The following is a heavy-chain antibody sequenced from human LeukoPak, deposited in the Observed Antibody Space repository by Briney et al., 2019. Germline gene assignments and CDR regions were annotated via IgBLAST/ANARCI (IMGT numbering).Heavy chain of an antibody. D-gene: IGHD3-10*01. CDR2: INPNSGGT. CDR1: GYTFTGYY. Sequence: ASVKVSCKASGYTFTGYYMHWVRQAPGQGLEWMGWINPNSGGTNYAQTSQGWVTMTWDTSISTAFMELSRLRSDATAVYYCARDIVELFRGEGFGAFDIWGQGTMVTVSS. V-gene: IGHV1-2*04. J-gene: IGHJ3*02. CDR3: ARDIVELFRGEGFGAFDI.